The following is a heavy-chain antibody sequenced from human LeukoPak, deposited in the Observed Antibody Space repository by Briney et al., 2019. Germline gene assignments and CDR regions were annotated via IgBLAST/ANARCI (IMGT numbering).Heavy chain of an antibody. V-gene: IGHV3-23*01. J-gene: IGHJ6*03. CDR2: ISGSGGST. D-gene: IGHD3-9*01. CDR3: AKRGLGLRYFDPSITYYYYYYMDV. CDR1: GFTFSSYA. Sequence: GGSLRLSCAASGFTFSSYAMSWVRQAPGKGLEWVSAISGSGGSTYYADSVKGRFTISRDNSKNTLYLQMNSLRAEDTAVYYCAKRGLGLRYFDPSITYYYYYYMDVWGKGTTVTISS.